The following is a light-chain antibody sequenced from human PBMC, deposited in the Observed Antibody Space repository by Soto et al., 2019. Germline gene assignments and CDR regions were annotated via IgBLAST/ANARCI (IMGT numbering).Light chain of an antibody. CDR2: GVS. J-gene: IGKJ5*01. CDR1: QSITSTY. CDR3: QQYGSSHHPTT. Sequence: EIVLTQSPGTLSLSPGDRATLSCWASQSITSTYLAWYQKKPAQAPRLLMYGVSFRATGIPDRFSGSGSRIDFTLTISRLEPEDFAVYYCQQYGSSHHPTTFGQGKRLE. V-gene: IGKV3-20*01.